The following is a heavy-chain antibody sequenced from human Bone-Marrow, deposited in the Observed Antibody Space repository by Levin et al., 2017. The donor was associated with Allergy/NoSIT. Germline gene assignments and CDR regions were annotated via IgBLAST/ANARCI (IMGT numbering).Heavy chain of an antibody. CDR1: GASISSFY. D-gene: IGHD2-2*01. CDR3: ARQAVTAAMNGFDS. CDR2: IYYSGST. Sequence: SETLSLTCTVSGASISSFYWSWIRQPPGKGLEWIGYIYYSGSTNYSPSLKSRVSMSADMSRNQVYRTMSSVTAADTAVYYCARQAVTAAMNGFDSWGQGTLVTVSS. V-gene: IGHV4-59*08. J-gene: IGHJ5*01.